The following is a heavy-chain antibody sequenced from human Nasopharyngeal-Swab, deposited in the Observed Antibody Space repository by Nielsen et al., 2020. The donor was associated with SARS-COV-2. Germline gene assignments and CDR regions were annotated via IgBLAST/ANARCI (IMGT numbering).Heavy chain of an antibody. CDR2: ISYDGSNK. CDR1: GFTFSSYA. D-gene: IGHD3-22*01. Sequence: SLKISCAASGFTFSSYAMHWVRQAPGKGLEWVAVISYDGSNKYYADSVKGRFTISRDNSKNTLYLQMNSLRAEDTAVYYCARFNYYDSSGHDAFDIWGQGTMVTVSS. V-gene: IGHV3-30-3*01. J-gene: IGHJ3*02. CDR3: ARFNYYDSSGHDAFDI.